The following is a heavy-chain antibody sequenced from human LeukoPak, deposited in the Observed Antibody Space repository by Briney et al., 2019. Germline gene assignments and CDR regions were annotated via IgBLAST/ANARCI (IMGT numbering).Heavy chain of an antibody. CDR3: ARAPAYYDFWSGYQSRYNWFDP. CDR2: ISYEGSNK. V-gene: IGHV3-30*04. D-gene: IGHD3-3*01. CDR1: GFTFSSYA. J-gene: IGHJ5*02. Sequence: AGGSLRLSCAASGFTFSSYAMHWVRQAPGKGLEGVADISYEGSNKYYEDSVKGRFTISRDNSKNTMSLQMNSLRAEDTAVYYCARAPAYYDFWSGYQSRYNWFDPWGQGTLVTVSS.